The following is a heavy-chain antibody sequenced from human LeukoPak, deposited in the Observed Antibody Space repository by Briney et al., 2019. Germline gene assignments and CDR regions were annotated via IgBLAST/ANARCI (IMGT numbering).Heavy chain of an antibody. CDR1: GGSFSGYY. CDR2: INHSGST. Sequence: SETLSLTCAVYGGSFSGYYWSWIRQPPGKGLEWIGEINHSGSTNYNPSLKSRVTISVDTSKNQFPLKLSSVTAADTAVYYCARGRGVAAKDYWGQGTLVTVSS. CDR3: ARGRGVAAKDY. J-gene: IGHJ4*02. V-gene: IGHV4-34*01. D-gene: IGHD3-10*01.